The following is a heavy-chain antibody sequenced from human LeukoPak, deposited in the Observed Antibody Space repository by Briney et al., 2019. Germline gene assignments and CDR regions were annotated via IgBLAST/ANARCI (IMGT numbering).Heavy chain of an antibody. D-gene: IGHD5-24*01. CDR2: IKSKTDGGTT. CDR3: ARDSGRWLQPGAFDI. V-gene: IGHV3-15*01. CDR1: GFTFSNAW. J-gene: IGHJ3*02. Sequence: GGSLRLSCAASGFTFSNAWMSWVRQAPGKGLEWVGRIKSKTDGGTTDYAAPVKGRFTISRDDSKNTLYLQMNSLRAEDTAVYYCARDSGRWLQPGAFDIWGQGTMVTVSS.